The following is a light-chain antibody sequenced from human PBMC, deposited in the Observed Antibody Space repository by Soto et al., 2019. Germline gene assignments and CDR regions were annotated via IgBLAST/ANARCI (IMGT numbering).Light chain of an antibody. CDR3: QQYGHLPPYT. J-gene: IGKJ2*01. CDR2: DGS. CDR1: QDISNY. Sequence: DLQMTQSPPSLSASVGDRVTITCQASQDISNYLNWYQHKPGKAPKLLIYDGSELQTGVPSRFSGSGSGTYFSFTINSLQPEDIGPYYCQQYGHLPPYTFGQGTKLEIK. V-gene: IGKV1-33*01.